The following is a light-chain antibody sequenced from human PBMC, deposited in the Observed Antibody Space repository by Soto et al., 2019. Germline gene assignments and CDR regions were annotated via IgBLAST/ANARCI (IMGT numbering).Light chain of an antibody. CDR3: CSYAGSYTWL. CDR1: SSDVGGYDY. CDR2: GVT. J-gene: IGLJ3*02. V-gene: IGLV2-11*01. Sequence: QSALTQPRSVSGSPGQSVTISCSGTSSDVGGYDYVSWYQQHPGKAPKLMVYGVTKRPSGVPDRFSGSKSGNTASLTISGLQAEDEADYYCCSYAGSYTWLFGGGTKVTVL.